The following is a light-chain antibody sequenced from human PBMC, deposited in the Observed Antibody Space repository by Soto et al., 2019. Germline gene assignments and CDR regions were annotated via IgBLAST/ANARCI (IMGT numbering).Light chain of an antibody. CDR2: GAS. V-gene: IGKV3-11*01. J-gene: IGKJ4*01. CDR3: QQRSNWPLT. Sequence: IVFTQSPGTLSLSPGERTTLSCRASQSISNDLAWYQQRPGQAPRLLIYGASTRATGIPARFSGSGSGTDFTLTISSLEPEDFAVYYCQQRSNWPLTFGGGTKVDIK. CDR1: QSISND.